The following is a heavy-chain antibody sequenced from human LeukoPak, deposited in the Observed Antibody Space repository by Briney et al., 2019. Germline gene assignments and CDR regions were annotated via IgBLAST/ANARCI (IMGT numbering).Heavy chain of an antibody. CDR2: IGSISSAI. Sequence: RPGGSLRLSCAASGFTFDDYAMHWVRQAPGKGLEWVSYIGSISSAIHYADSVKGRFTISRDNAKNSLYLQMNSLRAEDTAVYYCARHAPTSSAFDYWGQGTLVTVSS. CDR3: ARHAPTSSAFDY. D-gene: IGHD6-19*01. CDR1: GFTFDDYA. J-gene: IGHJ4*02. V-gene: IGHV3-48*04.